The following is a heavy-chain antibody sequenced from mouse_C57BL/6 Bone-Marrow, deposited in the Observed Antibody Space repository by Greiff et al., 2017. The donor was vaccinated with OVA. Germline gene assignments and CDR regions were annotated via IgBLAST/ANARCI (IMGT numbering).Heavy chain of an antibody. CDR3: ASPYYGSSPWFAY. Sequence: EVQLVESGPELVKPGASVKISCKASGYSFTGYYMHWVKQSHGNILDWIGYIYPYNGVSSYNQKFKGKATLTVDTSSSTAYMELRSLTSEDSAVYYCASPYYGSSPWFAYWGQGTLVTVSA. D-gene: IGHD1-1*01. CDR1: GYSFTGYY. CDR2: IYPYNGVS. V-gene: IGHV1-31*01. J-gene: IGHJ3*01.